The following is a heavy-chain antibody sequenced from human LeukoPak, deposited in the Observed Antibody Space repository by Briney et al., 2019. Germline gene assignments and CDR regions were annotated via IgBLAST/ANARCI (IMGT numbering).Heavy chain of an antibody. CDR2: IKQDGSEK. D-gene: IGHD2-15*01. Sequence: GGSLRLSCAASGFTFSSYGMHWVRQAPGKGLEWVANIKQDGSEKYYVDSVKGRFTISRDNAKNSLYLQMNSLRAEDTALYYCARGGVVVAAMVEGYYHYMDVWGKGTTVTISS. CDR1: GFTFSSYG. J-gene: IGHJ6*03. CDR3: ARGGVVVAAMVEGYYHYMDV. V-gene: IGHV3-7*03.